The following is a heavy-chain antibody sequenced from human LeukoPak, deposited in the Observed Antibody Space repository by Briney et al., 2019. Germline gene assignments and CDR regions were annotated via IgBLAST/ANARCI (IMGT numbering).Heavy chain of an antibody. J-gene: IGHJ6*03. Sequence: PGGSLRLSCAASGFTVSSNYMSWVRQAPGKGLEWVSVIYSGGSTHYADSVKGRFTISRDNSKNTLYLQMNSLRAEDTAVYYCAGGSGSYRTPYYYMDVWGTGTTVTVSS. D-gene: IGHD3-10*01. CDR2: IYSGGST. CDR1: GFTVSSNY. CDR3: AGGSGSYRTPYYYMDV. V-gene: IGHV3-53*01.